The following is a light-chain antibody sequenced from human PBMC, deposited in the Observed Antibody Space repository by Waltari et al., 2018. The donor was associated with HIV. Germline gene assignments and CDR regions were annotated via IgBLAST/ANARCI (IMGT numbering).Light chain of an antibody. CDR3: SSYTTRSTPDPNWV. CDR2: EVS. J-gene: IGLJ3*02. V-gene: IGLV2-14*01. CDR1: SSDVGGYNY. Sequence: QSALTPPASVSGSPGQSITISCPGTSSDVGGYNYVSWYQQHPGKAPKLMIFEVSNRPSGVSNRFSGSKSVNTASLTISGLQAEDEADYYCSSYTTRSTPDPNWVFGGGTKLTVL.